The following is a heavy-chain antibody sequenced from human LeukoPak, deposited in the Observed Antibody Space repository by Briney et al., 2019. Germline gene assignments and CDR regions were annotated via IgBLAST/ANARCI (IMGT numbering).Heavy chain of an antibody. CDR1: GFTFSDYY. CDR2: ISSSGSTI. V-gene: IGHV3-11*04. J-gene: IGHJ6*03. CDR3: ARATSSSYYYYYMDV. Sequence: NPGGSLRLSCAASGFTFSDYYMSWIRQAPGKGLEWVSYISSSGSTIYYADSVKGRFTISRDNAKNSLYLQMNSLRAEDTAVYYCARATSSSYYYYYMDVWGKGTTVTVSS. D-gene: IGHD6-13*01.